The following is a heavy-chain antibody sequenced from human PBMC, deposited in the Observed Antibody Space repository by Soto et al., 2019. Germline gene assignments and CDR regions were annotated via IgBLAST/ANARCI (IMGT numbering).Heavy chain of an antibody. CDR1: GGTFSSYA. Sequence: QVQLVQSGAEVQKPGSSVKVSCKASGGTFSSYAISWVRQAPGQGLEWMGGIIPIFGTANYAQKFQGRVTITADESTSTAYMELSSLRSEDTAVYYCARDQGGSYSGGYYYYYGMDVWGQGTTVTVSS. D-gene: IGHD1-26*01. CDR2: IIPIFGTA. CDR3: ARDQGGSYSGGYYYYYGMDV. J-gene: IGHJ6*02. V-gene: IGHV1-69*01.